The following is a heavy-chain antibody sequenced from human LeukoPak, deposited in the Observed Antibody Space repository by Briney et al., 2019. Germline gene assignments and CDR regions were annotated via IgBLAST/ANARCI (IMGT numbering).Heavy chain of an antibody. J-gene: IGHJ4*02. Sequence: GSLRLSCAASGFTVITNDMTWVRQAPGKGLEWVSVLYSDGNTKYADSVRGRFTISRDNSKNTLYLEMNSLSPDDTAVYYCARGVEPLAANTLAYWGQGTLVTVSS. CDR3: ARGVEPLAANTLAY. D-gene: IGHD1-14*01. CDR1: GFTVITND. CDR2: LYSDGNT. V-gene: IGHV3-53*01.